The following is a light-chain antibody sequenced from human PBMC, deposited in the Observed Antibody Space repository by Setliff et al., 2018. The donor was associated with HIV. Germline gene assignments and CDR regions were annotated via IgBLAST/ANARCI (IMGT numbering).Light chain of an antibody. J-gene: IGLJ1*01. Sequence: QSVLAQPASVSGSPGQSITISCTGTSSDVGSYNYVSWYQQHPGKAPKLMIPEVSNRPSGVSNRFSGSKSDNTASLTISGLQAEDEADYFCSSFTSTTTLVFGTGTKVTV. CDR1: SSDVGSYNY. V-gene: IGLV2-14*01. CDR3: SSFTSTTTLV. CDR2: EVS.